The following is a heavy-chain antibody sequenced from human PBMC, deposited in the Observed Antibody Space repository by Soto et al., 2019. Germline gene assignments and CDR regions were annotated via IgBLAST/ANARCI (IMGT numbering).Heavy chain of an antibody. CDR3: VKEGYMRSDWYGQFDY. V-gene: IGHV3-64D*06. CDR1: GFTFNSYA. CDR2: ISSYGADT. Sequence: PGGFLRLSCSASGFTFNSYAMHWVRQAPGKGLEFVSAISSYGADTYYADSVKGRFAISRDNSKNTLYLQMSSLRAEDTALYYCVKEGYMRSDWYGQFDYWGQGALVTVSS. D-gene: IGHD6-19*01. J-gene: IGHJ4*02.